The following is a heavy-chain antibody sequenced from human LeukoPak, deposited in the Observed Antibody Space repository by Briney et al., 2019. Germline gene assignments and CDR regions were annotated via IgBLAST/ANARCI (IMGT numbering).Heavy chain of an antibody. V-gene: IGHV3-49*04. CDR2: IRSKVYGGST. Sequence: GGSLRLSCTASGFTFGAYAMSWVRQAPGKGREGVGFIRSKVYGGSTENAACVKGRFTISRDDSKSIACLQMNSLKTEDTAVYYCTRAGSSWDIDYWGQGTLVTVSS. CDR3: TRAGSSWDIDY. D-gene: IGHD6-13*01. CDR1: GFTFGAYA. J-gene: IGHJ4*02.